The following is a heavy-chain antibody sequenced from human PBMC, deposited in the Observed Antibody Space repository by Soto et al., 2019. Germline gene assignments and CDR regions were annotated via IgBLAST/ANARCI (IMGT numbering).Heavy chain of an antibody. CDR1: GFSLSTSGVG. D-gene: IGHD6-19*01. J-gene: IGHJ4*02. CDR3: AHRLEIAVTATLDY. CDR2: IYWDDDK. Sequence: QITLKESGPTLVKPTQPLTLTCTFSGFSLSTSGVGVGWIRQPPGKALEWLALIYWDDDKRYSPSLKSRLTITKDTSKNQVVLTMSNVDPVDTATYFCAHRLEIAVTATLDYWGQGTLVTVSS. V-gene: IGHV2-5*02.